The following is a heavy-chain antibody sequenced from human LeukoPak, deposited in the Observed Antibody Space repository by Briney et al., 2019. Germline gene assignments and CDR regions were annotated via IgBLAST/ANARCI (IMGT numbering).Heavy chain of an antibody. D-gene: IGHD6-13*01. CDR2: IYTSGST. CDR1: GYSISSGYY. J-gene: IGHJ5*02. CDR3: ARSPYSSSWYPFGP. V-gene: IGHV4-4*07. Sequence: SETLSLTCTVSGYSISSGYYWSWIRQPAGKGLEWIGRIYTSGSTNYNPSLKSRVTMSLDTSKNQFSLKLSSVTAADTAVYYCARSPYSSSWYPFGPWGQGTLVTVSS.